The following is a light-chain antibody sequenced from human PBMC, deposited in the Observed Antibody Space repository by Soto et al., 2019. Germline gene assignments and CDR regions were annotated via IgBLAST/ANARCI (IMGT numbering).Light chain of an antibody. Sequence: IGFYQSPGTLSLYTGERATLSCRTSHIVSCSYLSWYQQKPGQAPRLLIYGASSRATGIPDRFSGSGSGTDFTLTISRLEPEDFAVYYCQQYGSSPLTFGGGTKVDVK. CDR1: HIVSCSY. CDR2: GAS. CDR3: QQYGSSPLT. J-gene: IGKJ4*01. V-gene: IGKV3-20*01.